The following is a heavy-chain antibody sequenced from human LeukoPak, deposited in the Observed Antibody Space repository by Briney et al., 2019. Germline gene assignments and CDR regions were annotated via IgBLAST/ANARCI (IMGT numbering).Heavy chain of an antibody. J-gene: IGHJ4*02. CDR3: AKLCSGGSCYWNY. CDR2: ISASGRTT. CDR1: GFTSSSYA. D-gene: IGHD2-15*01. V-gene: IGHV3-23*01. Sequence: GASLRLSCAAAGFTSSSYAMSWVRQAPGKGLEWVSHISASGRTTDYADSVKGRFTISRDNSKNTVYLQMNSLRAEDTAVYYCAKLCSGGSCYWNYWGQGTLVTVSS.